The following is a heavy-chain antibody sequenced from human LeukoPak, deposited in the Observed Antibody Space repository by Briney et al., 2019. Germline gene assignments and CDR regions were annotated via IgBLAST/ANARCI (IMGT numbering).Heavy chain of an antibody. CDR2: MNPNSGNT. D-gene: IGHD6-6*01. V-gene: IGHV1-8*03. Sequence: ASVKVSCKASGGTFTSYDINWVRQATGQGLEWMGWMNPNSGNTGYAQKFQGRVTITRNTSISTAYMELSSLRSEDTAVYYCARAVIAARRDGAFDIWGQGTMVTVSS. CDR3: ARAVIAARRDGAFDI. CDR1: GGTFTSYD. J-gene: IGHJ3*02.